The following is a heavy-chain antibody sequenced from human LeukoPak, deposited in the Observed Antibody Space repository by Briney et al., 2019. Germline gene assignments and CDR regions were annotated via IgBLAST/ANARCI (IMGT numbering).Heavy chain of an antibody. Sequence: GGSLRLSCAASGFTFSNAWMSWVRQAPGKGLEWVGRIKSKTDGGTTDYAAPVKGRFTISRDDSKNTLYLQMNSLKTEDTAMYYCTTEGPFDSSGYSVSPYWGQGTLVTVSS. CDR3: TTEGPFDSSGYSVSPY. V-gene: IGHV3-15*01. J-gene: IGHJ4*02. D-gene: IGHD3-22*01. CDR2: IKSKTDGGTT. CDR1: GFTFSNAW.